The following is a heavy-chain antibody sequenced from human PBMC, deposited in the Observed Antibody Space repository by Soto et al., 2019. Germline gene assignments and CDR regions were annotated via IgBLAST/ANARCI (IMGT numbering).Heavy chain of an antibody. D-gene: IGHD4-17*01. J-gene: IGHJ4*02. Sequence: EVQLVESGGGLVQPGRSLRLSCAASGFTFDDYAMRWVRQTPGKGLEWVSVISWNSGSIGYADSVKGRFTISRDNAKNSLYLQMNSLRPEDTALYYCAKGGTVTTGGFDYWGQGTLVTVSS. CDR2: ISWNSGSI. CDR1: GFTFDDYA. V-gene: IGHV3-9*01. CDR3: AKGGTVTTGGFDY.